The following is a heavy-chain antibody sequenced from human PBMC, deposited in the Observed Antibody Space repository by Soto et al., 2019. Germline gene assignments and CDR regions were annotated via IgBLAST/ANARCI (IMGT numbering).Heavy chain of an antibody. V-gene: IGHV3-30*18. Sequence: QVQLVESGGGVVQPGRSLRLSCAASGFTFSSYGMHWVRQAPGKGLEWVAVISYDGSNKYYADSVKGRFTISRDNSKNXLYLQMNSLRAEDTAVYYCAKSYYDSSGYLNWFDPWGQGTLVTVSS. CDR1: GFTFSSYG. CDR3: AKSYYDSSGYLNWFDP. D-gene: IGHD3-22*01. J-gene: IGHJ5*02. CDR2: ISYDGSNK.